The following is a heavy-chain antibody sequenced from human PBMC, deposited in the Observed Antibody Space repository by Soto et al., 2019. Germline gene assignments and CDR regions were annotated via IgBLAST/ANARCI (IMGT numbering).Heavy chain of an antibody. V-gene: IGHV3-23*01. D-gene: IGHD5-18*01. CDR2: ISGSGGST. CDR1: GFTFSSYA. Sequence: GGSLRLSCAASGFTFSSYAMSWVRQAPGKGLEWVSAISGSGGSTYYADSVKGRFTISRDNSKNTLYLQMNSLRAEDTAVYYCAKACLALVGTPITFVGRVTGACDIWGQGTMVTVSS. CDR3: AKACLALVGTPITFVGRVTGACDI. J-gene: IGHJ3*02.